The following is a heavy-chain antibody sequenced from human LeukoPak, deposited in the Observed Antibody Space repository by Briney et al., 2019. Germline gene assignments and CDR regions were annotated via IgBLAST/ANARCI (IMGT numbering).Heavy chain of an antibody. CDR3: AKDSSVYYYDSRNFDY. Sequence: PGGSLRLSCAASGFTFSSYGMHWVRQAPGKGLEWVAFIRFDGTNKYYADSVKGRFPISRDNSKNTLYLQMNSLRAEDTAVYYCAKDSSVYYYDSRNFDYWGQGTLVTVSS. D-gene: IGHD3-22*01. V-gene: IGHV3-30*02. J-gene: IGHJ4*02. CDR2: IRFDGTNK. CDR1: GFTFSSYG.